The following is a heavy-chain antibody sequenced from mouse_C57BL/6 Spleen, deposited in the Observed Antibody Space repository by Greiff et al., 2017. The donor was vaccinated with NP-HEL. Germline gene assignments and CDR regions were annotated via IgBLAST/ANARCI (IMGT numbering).Heavy chain of an antibody. CDR1: GYAFSSYW. V-gene: IGHV1-80*01. Sequence: QVQLQQSGAELVKPGASVKISCKASGYAFSSYWMNWVKQRPGKGLEWIGQIYPGDGDTNYNGKFKGKATLTADKSSSTAYMQLSSLTSEDSAVYFCARLDSSGTGYFDYWGQGTTLTVSS. J-gene: IGHJ2*01. CDR3: ARLDSSGTGYFDY. CDR2: IYPGDGDT. D-gene: IGHD3-2*02.